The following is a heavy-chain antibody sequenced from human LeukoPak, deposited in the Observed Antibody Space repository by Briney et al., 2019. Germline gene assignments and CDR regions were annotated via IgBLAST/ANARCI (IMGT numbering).Heavy chain of an antibody. CDR3: ARGRFSGPDDY. CDR1: EFRVRSKY. V-gene: IGHV3-53*01. Sequence: PGGSLRLSCAVSEFRVRSKYMNCVRQAPGKGLEWVSVIYSGGATYYADSVRGRFTISRDNSKNMVSLQMTSLGAEDTAVYYCARGRFSGPDDYWGQGTLVTVSS. CDR2: IYSGGAT. J-gene: IGHJ4*02. D-gene: IGHD6-19*01.